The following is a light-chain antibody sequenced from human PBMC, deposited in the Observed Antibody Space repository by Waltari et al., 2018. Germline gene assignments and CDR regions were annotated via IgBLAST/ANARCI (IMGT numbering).Light chain of an antibody. Sequence: SSELTQDPVVSVALGQTVRITCQGDSLRSYYASWYQQKPGQAPVLVIYGKNNRPSGIPDRFSGSSSGNTASWTITGAQAEDEADYSCNSRDSSGNHVVFGGGTKLTVL. CDR1: SLRSYY. J-gene: IGLJ2*01. V-gene: IGLV3-19*01. CDR3: NSRDSSGNHVV. CDR2: GKN.